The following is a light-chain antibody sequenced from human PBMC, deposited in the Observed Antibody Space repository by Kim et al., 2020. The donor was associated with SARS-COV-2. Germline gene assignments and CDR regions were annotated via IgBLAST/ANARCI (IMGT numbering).Light chain of an antibody. Sequence: DIQMTQSPSTLSASVGDRVTITCRASQNIRAWLAWYQQKPGKAPKLLIYDGSILESGVPSRFSGSGSGTDFTLTINSLQPDDFATYYCQQYESYSTFGQGTKLEI. CDR1: QNIRAW. CDR2: DGS. V-gene: IGKV1-5*01. CDR3: QQYESYST. J-gene: IGKJ1*01.